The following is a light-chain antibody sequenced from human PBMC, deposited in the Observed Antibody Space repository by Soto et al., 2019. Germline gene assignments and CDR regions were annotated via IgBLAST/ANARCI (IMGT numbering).Light chain of an antibody. CDR2: SNN. J-gene: IGLJ1*01. V-gene: IGLV1-44*01. CDR1: SSNIGSNT. Sequence: QSVLTQPPSASGTPGQRVTISCSGSSSNIGSNTVNWYQQLPGTAPKLLIYSNNQRPSGVPDRFSGSKSGTSASLAISGLQSEDQADYYCAAWDDRLNGRVFGTGTKVPVL. CDR3: AAWDDRLNGRV.